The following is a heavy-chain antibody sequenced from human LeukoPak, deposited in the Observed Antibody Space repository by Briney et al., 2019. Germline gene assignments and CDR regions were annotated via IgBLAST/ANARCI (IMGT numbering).Heavy chain of an antibody. D-gene: IGHD1-26*01. CDR3: TRLVGATATGDY. CDR1: GFTFSGSA. CDR2: IRSKANSYAT. Sequence: AGGSLRLSCAASGFTFSGSAMHWVRQASGKGLEWVGRIRSKANSYATAYAASVKGWFTISRDDSKNTAYLQMNSLKTEDTAVYYCTRLVGATATGDYWGQGTLVTVSS. V-gene: IGHV3-73*01. J-gene: IGHJ4*02.